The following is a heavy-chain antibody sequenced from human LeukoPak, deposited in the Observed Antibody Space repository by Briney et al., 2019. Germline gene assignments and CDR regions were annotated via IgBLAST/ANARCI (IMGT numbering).Heavy chain of an antibody. V-gene: IGHV1-69*04. Sequence: GSSVKVSCKASGGTFSSYAISWVRQAPGQGLEWMGRIIPILGIANYAQKSQGRVTITADKSTSTAYMELSSLRSEDTAVYYCARDRMVRGVIIMDVWGQGTTVTVSS. CDR3: ARDRMVRGVIIMDV. CDR2: IIPILGIA. CDR1: GGTFSSYA. J-gene: IGHJ6*02. D-gene: IGHD3-10*01.